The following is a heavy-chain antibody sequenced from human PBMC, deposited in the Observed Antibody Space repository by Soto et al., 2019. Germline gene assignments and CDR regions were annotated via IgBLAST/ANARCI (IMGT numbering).Heavy chain of an antibody. CDR1: GGSFSGYY. CDR2: INHSGST. Sequence: TSETLSLTCAVYGGSFSGYYWSWIRQPPGKGLEWIGEINHSGSTNYNPSLKSRVTISVDTSKNQFSLKLSSVTAADTAVYYCARGSAENYYYMDVWGKGTTVTSP. V-gene: IGHV4-34*01. J-gene: IGHJ6*03. CDR3: ARGSAENYYYMDV.